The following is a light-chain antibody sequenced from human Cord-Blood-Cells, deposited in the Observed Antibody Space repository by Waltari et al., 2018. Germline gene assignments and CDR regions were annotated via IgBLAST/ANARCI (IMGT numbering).Light chain of an antibody. V-gene: IGKV1-5*01. CDR1: QSISSW. Sequence: DIQMTQSPSTLSASVGDRVTIPCRASQSISSWLAWYQQKPGKVPKLLIYDTSSLESGVPSRFSGSGSGTEFTLTISSLQPDDFATYYCQQYNSYSPEWTFGQGTKVEIK. CDR3: QQYNSYSPEWT. CDR2: DTS. J-gene: IGKJ1*01.